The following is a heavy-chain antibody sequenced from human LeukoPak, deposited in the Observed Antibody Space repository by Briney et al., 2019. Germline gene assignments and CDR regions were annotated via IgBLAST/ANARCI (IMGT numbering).Heavy chain of an antibody. Sequence: GGSLRLSCAASGFTFSSYSMNWVRQAPGKGLEWVSYISSSGSTIYYADSVKGRFTISRDNAKNSLYLQMNGLRAEDTAVYYCARSRVPAAIWYFDYWGQGTLVTVSS. CDR3: ARSRVPAAIWYFDY. D-gene: IGHD2-2*01. J-gene: IGHJ4*02. CDR1: GFTFSSYS. CDR2: ISSSGSTI. V-gene: IGHV3-48*04.